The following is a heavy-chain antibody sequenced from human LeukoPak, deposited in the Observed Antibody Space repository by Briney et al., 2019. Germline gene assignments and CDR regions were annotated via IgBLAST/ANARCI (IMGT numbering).Heavy chain of an antibody. D-gene: IGHD4-17*01. Sequence: TGGSLRLSCAASGFTFSSYWMSWVRQAPGKGLEWVANIKQDGSEKYYVDSVKGRFAISRDNAKNSLYLQMNSLRAEDTAVYYCARGGYGDFLLFDYWGQGTLVTVSS. CDR3: ARGGYGDFLLFDY. CDR2: IKQDGSEK. CDR1: GFTFSSYW. J-gene: IGHJ4*02. V-gene: IGHV3-7*01.